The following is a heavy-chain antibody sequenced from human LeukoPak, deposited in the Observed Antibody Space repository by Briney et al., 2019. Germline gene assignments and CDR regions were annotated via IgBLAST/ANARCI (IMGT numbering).Heavy chain of an antibody. CDR2: ISYDGSNK. J-gene: IGHJ6*03. Sequence: PGGSLRLSCAASGFTFSSYAMHWVRQAPGKGLEWVAVISYDGSNKYYADSVKGRFTISRDNSKNTLYLQMNSLRAEDTAVYYCAKEYQYMDVWGKGTTVTVSS. CDR1: GFTFSSYA. V-gene: IGHV3-30-3*01. CDR3: AKEYQYMDV.